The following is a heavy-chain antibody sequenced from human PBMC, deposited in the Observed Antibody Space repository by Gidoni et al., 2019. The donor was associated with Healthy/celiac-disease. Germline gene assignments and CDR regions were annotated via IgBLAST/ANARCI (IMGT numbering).Heavy chain of an antibody. Sequence: EVQLVESGGGLVKPGGSLRLSCGASGFTFINAWMSWVRQAPGKGREWVGRIKSKTDGGTTDYAAPVKGRFTISRDDSKNTLYLQMNSLKTEDTAVYYCTTDSTVVPPPGSTWGQGTLVTVSS. V-gene: IGHV3-15*01. CDR1: GFTFINAW. J-gene: IGHJ5*02. CDR2: IKSKTDGGTT. CDR3: TTDSTVVPPPGST. D-gene: IGHD4-17*01.